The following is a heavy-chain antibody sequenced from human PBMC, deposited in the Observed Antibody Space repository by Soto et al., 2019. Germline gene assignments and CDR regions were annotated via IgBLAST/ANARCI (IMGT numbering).Heavy chain of an antibody. CDR2: IWYDGSNK. CDR1: GFTFSSYG. Sequence: QVQLVESGGGVVQPGRSLRLSCAASGFTFSSYGMHWVRQAPGKGLEWVAVIWYDGSNKYYADSVKGRFTISRDNSKNTLSLQMNSLRAEDTAVYYCARVRGGCSGGSCYSSGIDYWGQGTLVTVSS. D-gene: IGHD2-15*01. J-gene: IGHJ4*02. CDR3: ARVRGGCSGGSCYSSGIDY. V-gene: IGHV3-33*01.